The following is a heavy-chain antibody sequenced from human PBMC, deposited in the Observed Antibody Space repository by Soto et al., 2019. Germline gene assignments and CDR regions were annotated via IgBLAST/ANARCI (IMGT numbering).Heavy chain of an antibody. V-gene: IGHV1-3*01. CDR3: AGDGRGYSGYDIAESGFHY. Sequence: QVQLVQSGAEVKKPGASVKVSCKASGYTFTSYAMHWVRQAPGQRRGWMGWINAGNGNTKYSQKFQGRVTITRDTSATTTYMDVSSLKSEDTAVYYCAGDGRGYSGYDIAESGFHYWCQGTLVTVAS. CDR1: GYTFTSYA. J-gene: IGHJ4*02. D-gene: IGHD5-12*01. CDR2: INAGNGNT.